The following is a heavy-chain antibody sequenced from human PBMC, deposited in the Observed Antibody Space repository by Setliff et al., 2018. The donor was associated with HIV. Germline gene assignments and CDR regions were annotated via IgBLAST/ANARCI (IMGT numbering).Heavy chain of an antibody. D-gene: IGHD3-10*01. CDR1: GFTFSKSA. Sequence: GASVKVSCKASGFTFSKSAIHWVRQAPGQRLELMAWINAANGHAKYSQKFQGRVTITRDTSATIAYMELSSLTSEDTALYFCARPYYDSGKSVLDSWGQGTLVTVSS. V-gene: IGHV1-3*01. CDR3: ARPYYDSGKSVLDS. J-gene: IGHJ5*01. CDR2: INAANGHA.